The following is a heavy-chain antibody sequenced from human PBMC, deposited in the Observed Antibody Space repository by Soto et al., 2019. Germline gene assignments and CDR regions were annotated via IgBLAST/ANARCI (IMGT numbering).Heavy chain of an antibody. CDR1: GSTVGTKY. V-gene: IGHV3-66*01. CDR2: IYSGGST. CDR3: ARDPWAADY. Sequence: EVQLVESGGGLVQPGGSLRLSCAASGSTVGTKYMSWVRQAPGKGLEWVSVIYSGGSTFYADSVRGRFTISRDNSKNTVNLQMNSLRAEDTAVYYCARDPWAADYWGQGTLVTVSS. D-gene: IGHD3-16*01. J-gene: IGHJ4*02.